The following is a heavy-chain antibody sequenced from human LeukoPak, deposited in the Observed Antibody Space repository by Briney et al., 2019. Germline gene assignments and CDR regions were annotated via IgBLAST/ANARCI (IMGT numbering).Heavy chain of an antibody. CDR3: ARDNDFWSGYTNGWFDP. J-gene: IGHJ5*02. CDR2: INPNSGGT. D-gene: IGHD3-3*01. Sequence: GASVKVSCKASGYTFTGYYMHWVRQAPGQGLEWMGWINPNSGGTNYAQKFQGRVTMTRDTSISTAYMELSRLRSDDTAVYYCARDNDFWSGYTNGWFDPWGQGTLVTVSS. CDR1: GYTFTGYY. V-gene: IGHV1-2*02.